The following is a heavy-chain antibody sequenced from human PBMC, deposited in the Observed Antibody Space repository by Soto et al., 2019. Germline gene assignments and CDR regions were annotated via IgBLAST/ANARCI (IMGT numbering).Heavy chain of an antibody. CDR1: GGTFSSYA. J-gene: IGHJ4*02. CDR2: IIPIFGTA. Sequence: VASVKVSCKASGGTFSSYAISWVRQAPGQGLEWMGGIIPIFGTANYAQKFQGRVTITADESTSTAYMELSSLRYEDTAVYYCAIVNTPNYDILGPPLYYFDYWGQGTLVTVPS. D-gene: IGHD3-9*01. CDR3: AIVNTPNYDILGPPLYYFDY. V-gene: IGHV1-69*13.